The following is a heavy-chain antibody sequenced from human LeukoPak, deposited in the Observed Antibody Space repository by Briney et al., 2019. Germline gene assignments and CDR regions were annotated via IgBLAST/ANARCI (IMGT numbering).Heavy chain of an antibody. J-gene: IGHJ3*02. V-gene: IGHV1-24*01. CDR1: GYTLTELS. D-gene: IGHD2-15*01. CDR2: FDPEDGET. CDR3: ATDDPRLVVYDAFDI. Sequence: ASVKVSCKVSGYTLTELSMHWVRQAPGKGLEWMGGFDPEDGETIYAQKFQGRVTMTEDTSTDTAYMELSSLRSEDTAVYYCATDDPRLVVYDAFDIWGQGTMVTVSS.